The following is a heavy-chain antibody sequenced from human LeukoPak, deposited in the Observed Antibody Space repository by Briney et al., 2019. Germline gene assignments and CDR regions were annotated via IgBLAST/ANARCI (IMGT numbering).Heavy chain of an antibody. Sequence: PGGSLRLSCAASGFTFSSYGMHWVRQAPGKGLEWVAVISYDGSNKYYADSVKGRFTISRDNSKNTLYLQMNSLRAEDTAVYYCAKDPVGVAAAGTFDPWGQGTLVTVSS. J-gene: IGHJ5*02. D-gene: IGHD6-13*01. V-gene: IGHV3-30*18. CDR1: GFTFSSYG. CDR2: ISYDGSNK. CDR3: AKDPVGVAAAGTFDP.